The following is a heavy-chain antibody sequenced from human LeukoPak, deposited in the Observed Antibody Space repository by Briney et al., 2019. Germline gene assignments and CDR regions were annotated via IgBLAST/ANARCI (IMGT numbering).Heavy chain of an antibody. Sequence: PGGSLRLSCAGSGSTFNNYAVSWVRQPPGKGLEWFSIITDNGDITYYGDSVKGRSTISRDNSKNTLYLQMNSLTAEDTAVYYCVRRVVGATSRWFDPWGQGTLVTVSS. V-gene: IGHV3-23*01. J-gene: IGHJ5*02. CDR2: ITDNGDIT. CDR3: VRRVVGATSRWFDP. D-gene: IGHD1-26*01. CDR1: GSTFNNYA.